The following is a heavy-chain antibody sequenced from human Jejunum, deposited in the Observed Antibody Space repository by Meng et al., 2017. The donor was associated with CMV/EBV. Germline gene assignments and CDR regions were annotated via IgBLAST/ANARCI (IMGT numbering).Heavy chain of an antibody. V-gene: IGHV1-2*02. D-gene: IGHD1-26*01. J-gene: IGHJ4*02. Sequence: ASGYTFTGYYIHWVRHAPGQGLEWVGWINPWSGDTKSAHSLQGRVTLTRDTSTNTAFMDLTSLTSDDTAVYYCARDPHSWSGVFEYWAQGTLVTVSS. CDR2: INPWSGDT. CDR3: ARDPHSWSGVFEY. CDR1: GYTFTGYY.